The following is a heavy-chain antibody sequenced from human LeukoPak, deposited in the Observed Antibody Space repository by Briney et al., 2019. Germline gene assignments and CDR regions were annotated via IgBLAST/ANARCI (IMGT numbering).Heavy chain of an antibody. Sequence: KSSETLSLTCTVSGGSISPYFWSWIRQPPGKGLEWIGYISYTGSTNYNPSLKSRVTISVDTSKNQFSLQFTSVTAADTAVYYCARDDYRGVTNFDPWGQGTLVTVSS. CDR2: ISYTGST. CDR1: GGSISPYF. CDR3: ARDDYRGVTNFDP. J-gene: IGHJ5*02. V-gene: IGHV4-59*01. D-gene: IGHD3-10*01.